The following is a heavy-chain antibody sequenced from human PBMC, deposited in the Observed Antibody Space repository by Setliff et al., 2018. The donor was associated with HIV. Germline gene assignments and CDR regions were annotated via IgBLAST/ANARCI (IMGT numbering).Heavy chain of an antibody. CDR2: ISAYDGNT. Sequence: ASVKVSCKASGYTFINYGISWVRQAPGQGLEWMGWISAYDGNTNYAQQLQGRVTMTTDTSTSTAYMELRSLRSDDTAVYYCARDGYYYDGSAYSTFDYWGQGTLVTVSS. CDR1: GYTFINYG. CDR3: ARDGYYYDGSAYSTFDY. V-gene: IGHV1-18*01. D-gene: IGHD3-22*01. J-gene: IGHJ4*02.